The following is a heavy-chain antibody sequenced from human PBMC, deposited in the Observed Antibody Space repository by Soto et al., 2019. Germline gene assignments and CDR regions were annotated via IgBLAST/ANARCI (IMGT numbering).Heavy chain of an antibody. CDR2: LIPALGTA. D-gene: IGHD4-17*01. CDR3: ASPDIGDSSYFEL. CDR1: GGTFSIHT. Sequence: QDQLVQSGAEVKKPGSSVNVSCKASGGTFSIHTFSWVRQAPGQGLERMGRLIPALGTATYAQKFQGSVTFTADASATTVYTELNRLRSGDTLRYYCASPDIGDSSYFELWGRGNLVTVPS. J-gene: IGHJ2*01. V-gene: IGHV1-69*08.